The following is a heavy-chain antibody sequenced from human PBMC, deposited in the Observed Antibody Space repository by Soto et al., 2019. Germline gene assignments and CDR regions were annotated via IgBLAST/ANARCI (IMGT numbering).Heavy chain of an antibody. CDR3: ARVIWSGQGKSDL. D-gene: IGHD3-3*01. CDR2: ISSSSSTI. J-gene: IGHJ5*02. CDR1: GFTFSSNS. Sequence: EVQVVESGGGLVQPGGSLRLSCAASGFTFSSNSMNWVRQAPGKGLEWISDISSSSSTIYADSVKGRFTISRDNAKNSLYLQMNSLRDEDTAVYYCARVIWSGQGKSDLWGQGTLVTASS. V-gene: IGHV3-48*02.